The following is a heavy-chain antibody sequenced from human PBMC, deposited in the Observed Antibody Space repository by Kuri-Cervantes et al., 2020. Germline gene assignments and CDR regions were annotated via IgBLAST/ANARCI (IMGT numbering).Heavy chain of an antibody. V-gene: IGHV3-74*01. D-gene: IGHD6-13*01. Sequence: GGSLRLSCAASGFTFSSYWMHWVRQAPGKGLVWVSRINGDGITTNYVDSVKGRFTISRDNAKTTLFLQMNSLRAEDTAVYYCAKWIAAADFDYWGQGTLVTVSS. CDR1: GFTFSSYW. CDR3: AKWIAAADFDY. CDR2: INGDGITT. J-gene: IGHJ4*02.